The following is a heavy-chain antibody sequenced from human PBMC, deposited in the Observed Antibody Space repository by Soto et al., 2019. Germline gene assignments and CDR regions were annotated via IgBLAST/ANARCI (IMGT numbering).Heavy chain of an antibody. CDR3: ARGIATGQLDP. CDR2: INPDNGNT. Sequence: ASVKVSCKASGYTFTRYTMNWVRQAPGQRLERMGWINPDNGNTKSSQKFQDRVIITRDTSASTAYMDLSSLRSEDTAVYYCARGIATGQLDPWGQGTLVTVSS. V-gene: IGHV1-3*01. J-gene: IGHJ5*02. CDR1: GYTFTRYT. D-gene: IGHD2-15*01.